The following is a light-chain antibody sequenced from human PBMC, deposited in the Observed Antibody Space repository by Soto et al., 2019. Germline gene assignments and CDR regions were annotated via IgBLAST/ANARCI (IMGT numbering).Light chain of an antibody. Sequence: QSALTQPASVSGSPGQSITISCTGTSGDVGGYNYVSWYQLHPGKAPKLMIHEVSERPSGVSDRFSGSKSGNTASLTISGLQAEDEADYYCASFASSVTYVFGSGTKVTVL. CDR1: SGDVGGYNY. J-gene: IGLJ1*01. V-gene: IGLV2-14*01. CDR2: EVS. CDR3: ASFASSVTYV.